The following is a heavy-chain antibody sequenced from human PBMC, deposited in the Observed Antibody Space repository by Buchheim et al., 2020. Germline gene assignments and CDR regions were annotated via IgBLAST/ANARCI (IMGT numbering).Heavy chain of an antibody. D-gene: IGHD2-2*01. Sequence: QVELVQSGAEVQKPGASVKVSCKASTYTVSNYGISWVRQAPGQGLEWMGWISVYDGNTQSAKNFQGRVTMTMDTATNIVYMELRSLRSDDTAMYYCARDRLGPYCSSATCPTYSWGQGTL. CDR2: ISVYDGNT. CDR1: TYTVSNYG. J-gene: IGHJ5*02. CDR3: ARDRLGPYCSSATCPTYS. V-gene: IGHV1-18*01.